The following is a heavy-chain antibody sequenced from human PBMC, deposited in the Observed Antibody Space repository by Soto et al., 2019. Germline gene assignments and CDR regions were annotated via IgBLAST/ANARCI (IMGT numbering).Heavy chain of an antibody. Sequence: PGGSLRLSCAASGFTFSDYYMSWMRQAPEKGLEWISYVSSSGTTTPYAESVKGRFTVSRDNARNSLYLQMNSLRDEDTAVYYCARVCSTAAAGTPDYWGQGTLVTVSS. V-gene: IGHV3-11*01. CDR3: ARVCSTAAAGTPDY. CDR2: VSSSGTTT. CDR1: GFTFSDYY. D-gene: IGHD6-13*01. J-gene: IGHJ4*02.